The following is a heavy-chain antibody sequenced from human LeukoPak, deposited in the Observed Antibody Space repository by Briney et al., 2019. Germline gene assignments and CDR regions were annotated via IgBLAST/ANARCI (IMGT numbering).Heavy chain of an antibody. D-gene: IGHD3-3*01. CDR3: ARALSNRPYYDFWSGYRYFDY. CDR1: GGSFSGYY. V-gene: IGHV4-34*01. Sequence: SETLSLTCAVYGGSFSGYYWSWIRQPPGKGLEWIGEINHSGSTNYNPSLKSRVTISVDTSKNQFSLKLSSVAAADTAVYYCARALSNRPYYDFWSGYRYFDYWGQGTLVTVSS. CDR2: INHSGST. J-gene: IGHJ4*02.